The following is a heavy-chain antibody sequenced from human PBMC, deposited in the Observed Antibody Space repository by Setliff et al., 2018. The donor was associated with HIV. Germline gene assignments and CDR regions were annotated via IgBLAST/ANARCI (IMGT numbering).Heavy chain of an antibody. Sequence: GGSLRLSCAASGFTLGSDWMSWVRQAPGKGLEWVASIKEGGSDKYYADSVKGRFTISRDNSKNTLYVQMNSLGPEDTAVYYCAGDSRYFEMDWWFDPWGQGTLVTVSS. CDR2: IKEGGSDK. V-gene: IGHV3-7*01. CDR3: AGDSRYFEMDWWFDP. J-gene: IGHJ5*02. D-gene: IGHD3-9*01. CDR1: GFTLGSDW.